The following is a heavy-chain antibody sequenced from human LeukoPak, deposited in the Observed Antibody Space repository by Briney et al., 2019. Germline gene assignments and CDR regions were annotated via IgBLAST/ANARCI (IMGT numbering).Heavy chain of an antibody. Sequence: GGSLRLSCAASGFTFSSYIMNWVRQAPGKGLVWVSRINSDGSSTSYADSVKGRFTISRDNAKNTLYLQMNSLRAEDTAVYYCARKEDYDFWSGVGGGYNWFDPWGQGTLVTVSS. V-gene: IGHV3-74*01. D-gene: IGHD3-3*01. CDR3: ARKEDYDFWSGVGGGYNWFDP. CDR1: GFTFSSYI. CDR2: INSDGSST. J-gene: IGHJ5*02.